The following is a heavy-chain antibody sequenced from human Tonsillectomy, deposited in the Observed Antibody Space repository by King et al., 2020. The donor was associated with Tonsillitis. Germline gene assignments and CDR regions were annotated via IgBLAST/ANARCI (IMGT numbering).Heavy chain of an antibody. D-gene: IGHD1-26*01. CDR2: IYSGGST. Sequence: VQLVESGGGLVQPGGSLRLSCAASGFTVGSYYMSWVRQAPGEGLEWVSVIYSGGSTYYTDSVKGRFTISRDNSKNTLYLQMNSLRAEDTAVYYCAKDRGSGSYYYFDYWGQGTLVTVSS. J-gene: IGHJ4*02. CDR3: AKDRGSGSYYYFDY. V-gene: IGHV3-53*01. CDR1: GFTVGSYY.